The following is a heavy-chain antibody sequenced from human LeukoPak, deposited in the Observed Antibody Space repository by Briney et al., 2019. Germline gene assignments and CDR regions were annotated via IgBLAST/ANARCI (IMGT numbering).Heavy chain of an antibody. CDR3: ALAAAGLNYFDP. CDR1: GYTFTGYY. V-gene: IGHV1-2*02. D-gene: IGHD6-13*01. J-gene: IGHJ5*02. Sequence: GASVKVSCKASGYTFTGYYMDWVRQAPGQGLEWMGWINPNSGGTNYAQKFQGRVTMTRDTSISTAYMDLSRLRSDDTAVYYCALAAAGLNYFDPWGQGTLVTVSS. CDR2: INPNSGGT.